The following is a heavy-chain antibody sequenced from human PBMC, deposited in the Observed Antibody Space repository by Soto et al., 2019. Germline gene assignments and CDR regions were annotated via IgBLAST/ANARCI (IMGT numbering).Heavy chain of an antibody. J-gene: IGHJ5*02. CDR3: ARQPTTGDTDLWFDP. Sequence: QLQLLESGPGLAKASETLSLTCNVSGGSISTSRSYWAWIRQPPGKGLEWLANIFYSGSTYYNPSLASRVTVSVDTSKNAFSLKLRSVTAADTAVYYCARQPTTGDTDLWFDPWGQGTLVTVSS. CDR2: IFYSGST. V-gene: IGHV4-39*01. CDR1: GGSISTSRSY. D-gene: IGHD2-21*01.